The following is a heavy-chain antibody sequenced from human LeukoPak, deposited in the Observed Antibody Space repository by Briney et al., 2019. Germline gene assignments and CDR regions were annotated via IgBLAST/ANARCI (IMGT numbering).Heavy chain of an antibody. Sequence: VASVKVSCRASGYTFTSYGISWVRQAPGQGLEWMGWISAYNGNTNYAQKLQGRVTMTTDTSTSTAYMELRSLRSGDTAVYYCARDRSTSPKSWFDPWGQGTLVTVSS. CDR2: ISAYNGNT. D-gene: IGHD2-2*01. J-gene: IGHJ5*02. CDR1: GYTFTSYG. CDR3: ARDRSTSPKSWFDP. V-gene: IGHV1-18*04.